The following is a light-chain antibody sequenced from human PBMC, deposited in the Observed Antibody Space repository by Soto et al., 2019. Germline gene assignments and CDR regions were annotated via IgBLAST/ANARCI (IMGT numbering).Light chain of an antibody. CDR2: GHN. J-gene: IGLJ3*02. Sequence: QSVLTQPPSASGAPGQRVTISCTGSSSNIGADYDVPWYQQHPGTAPKLLIYGHNNRPSGVPDRFSGSKSGTSASLAISRLQAEDEADYYCQSYDSSLSAWVFGGGTKLTVL. V-gene: IGLV1-40*01. CDR1: SSNIGADYD. CDR3: QSYDSSLSAWV.